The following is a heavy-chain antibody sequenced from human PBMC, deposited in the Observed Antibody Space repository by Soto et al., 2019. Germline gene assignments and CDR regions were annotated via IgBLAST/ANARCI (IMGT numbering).Heavy chain of an antibody. CDR2: IYYSGST. V-gene: IGHV4-31*03. J-gene: IGHJ4*02. Sequence: QVQLQESGPGLVKPSQTLSLTCTVSGGSISSGGHYWSWIRQHPGKGLEWIGYIYYSGSTYYNPSLKSRVTIPEDTSKNLFPRKRGSVTAADTALYYWAREMGGVRIYYFDYWGQGTLVTVSS. CDR1: GGSISSGGHY. CDR3: AREMGGVRIYYFDY. D-gene: IGHD3-10*01.